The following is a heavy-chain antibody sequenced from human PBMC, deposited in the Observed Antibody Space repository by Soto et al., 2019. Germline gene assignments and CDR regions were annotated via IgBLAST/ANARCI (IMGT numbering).Heavy chain of an antibody. CDR2: ISSSSSTI. CDR1: GFTFSSYS. CDR3: AREWWFDP. J-gene: IGHJ5*02. V-gene: IGHV3-48*01. Sequence: ESGGGLVQPGGSLRLSCAASGFTFSSYSMNWVRQAPGKGLEWVSYISSSSSTIYYADSVKGRFTISRDNAKNSLYLQMNSLRAEDTAVYYCAREWWFDPWGQGTLVTVSS.